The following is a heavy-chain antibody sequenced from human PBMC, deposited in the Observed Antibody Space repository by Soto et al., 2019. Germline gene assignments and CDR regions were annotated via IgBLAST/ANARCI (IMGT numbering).Heavy chain of an antibody. J-gene: IGHJ6*02. Sequence: GESLKISCKGSGYSFTSYWIGWVRQMPGKGLEWMGSIYPGDSDTRYSPSFQGQVTISADKSISTAYLQWSSLKASDTAMYYCARGEISSLYYYYGMDVWGQGTTVTVSS. CDR2: IYPGDSDT. CDR1: GYSFTSYW. V-gene: IGHV5-51*01. D-gene: IGHD2-15*01. CDR3: ARGEISSLYYYYGMDV.